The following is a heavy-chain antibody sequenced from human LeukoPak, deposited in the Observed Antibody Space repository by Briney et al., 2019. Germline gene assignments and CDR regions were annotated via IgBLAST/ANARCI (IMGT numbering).Heavy chain of an antibody. V-gene: IGHV1-2*02. Sequence: ASVKVSCKASGYTFTDYYMHWVRQAPGQGLEWMGWINPNSGGTNYAQRFQGRVTMTRDTSISTAYMELSRLRSDDTAMYYCAKDRGRDGYNFFDYWGQGTLVTVSS. CDR3: AKDRGRDGYNFFDY. D-gene: IGHD5-24*01. J-gene: IGHJ4*02. CDR2: INPNSGGT. CDR1: GYTFTDYY.